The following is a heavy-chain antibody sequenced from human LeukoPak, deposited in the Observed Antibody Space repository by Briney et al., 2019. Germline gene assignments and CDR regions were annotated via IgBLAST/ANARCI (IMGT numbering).Heavy chain of an antibody. V-gene: IGHV3-21*01. CDR1: GFTFSSYS. CDR2: ISSSSSYI. D-gene: IGHD1-26*01. J-gene: IGHJ1*01. Sequence: GGSLRLSCAASGFTFSSYSMNWVRQAPGKGLEWVSSISSSSSYIYYADSVKGRFTISRDNAKNSLYLQMNSLRAEDTAVYYCAKVSSRPREYSGSPLVGFFQHWGQGTLVTVSS. CDR3: AKVSSRPREYSGSPLVGFFQH.